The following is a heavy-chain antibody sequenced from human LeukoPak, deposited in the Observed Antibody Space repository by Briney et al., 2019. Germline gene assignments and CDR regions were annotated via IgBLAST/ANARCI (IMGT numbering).Heavy chain of an antibody. J-gene: IGHJ4*02. Sequence: GASVKVSCKTSGYSFTNYFIHWVRQAPGQGPEWMGIINPSAGTTTYAQKLQGRVTMTRDTSTATVYMDLSSLRSEDTAVYYCAREPDCFDRTGYLSYWGQGTPVTVSS. D-gene: IGHD2-21*01. CDR1: GYSFTNYF. V-gene: IGHV1-46*04. CDR3: AREPDCFDRTGYLSY. CDR2: INPSAGTT.